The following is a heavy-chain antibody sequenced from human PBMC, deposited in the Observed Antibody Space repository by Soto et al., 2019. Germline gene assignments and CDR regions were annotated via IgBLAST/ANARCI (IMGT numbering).Heavy chain of an antibody. CDR3: ASIMTTVGFDY. J-gene: IGHJ4*02. D-gene: IGHD4-4*01. Sequence: PSETLSLTCTVSGGSISSYYWSWIRQPPGKGLEWIGYIYDSGSTNYNPSLKSRVTISVDTSKSQFSLKLSSVTAADTAVYYCASIMTTVGFDYWGQGTPVTVSS. CDR1: GGSISSYY. CDR2: IYDSGST. V-gene: IGHV4-59*01.